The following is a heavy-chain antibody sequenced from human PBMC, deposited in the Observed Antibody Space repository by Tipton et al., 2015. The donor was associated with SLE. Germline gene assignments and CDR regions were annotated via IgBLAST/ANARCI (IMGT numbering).Heavy chain of an antibody. CDR3: ARAPGLDRDYCCYYYKDV. J-gene: IGHJ6*03. D-gene: IGHD3/OR15-3a*01. V-gene: IGHV4-34*01. CDR2: INHSGGT. CDR1: GGSFSGYY. Sequence: TLSLTCAVYGGSFSGYYWSWIRQPPGKGLEWIGEINHSGGTNYNPSLKSRVTISVDTSKNQFSLKLSSVTAADTAVYYCARAPGLDRDYCCYYYKDVWGKGTTVTVSS.